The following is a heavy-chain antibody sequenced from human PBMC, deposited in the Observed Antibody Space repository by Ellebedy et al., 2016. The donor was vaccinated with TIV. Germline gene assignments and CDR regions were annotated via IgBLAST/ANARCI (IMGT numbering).Heavy chain of an antibody. D-gene: IGHD3-22*01. Sequence: AASVKVSCKASGYTFTSYAMHWVRQAPGQRLEWMGWINAGNGNTKYSQKFQGRVTITRDTSASTANMELSSRRAEETAVYYCGRAVASGYSHYYFDYWGQGTLVTVSS. J-gene: IGHJ4*02. CDR3: GRAVASGYSHYYFDY. CDR1: GYTFTSYA. V-gene: IGHV1-3*01. CDR2: INAGNGNT.